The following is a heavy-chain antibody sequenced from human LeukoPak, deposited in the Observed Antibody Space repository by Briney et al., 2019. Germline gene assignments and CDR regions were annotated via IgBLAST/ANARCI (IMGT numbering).Heavy chain of an antibody. J-gene: IGHJ4*02. D-gene: IGHD2-2*02. CDR2: ISGSGGST. V-gene: IGHV3-23*01. Sequence: GGSLRLSCAASGFTFSSYAMSWVRQAPGKGLDWVSAISGSGGSTYYADSVKGRFTISRDNSKNTLYLQMNSLRAEDTAVYYCAKDVGYCSSTSCYIFDYWGQGTLVTVSS. CDR1: GFTFSSYA. CDR3: AKDVGYCSSTSCYIFDY.